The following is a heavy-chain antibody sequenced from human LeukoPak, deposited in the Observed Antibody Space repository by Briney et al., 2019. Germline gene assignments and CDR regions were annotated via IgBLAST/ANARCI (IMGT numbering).Heavy chain of an antibody. V-gene: IGHV1-2*02. CDR1: GYTFTGYY. Sequence: ASVKVSCKASGYTFTGYYLNWVRQAPGQGLEWMGRINPNSGGTNRGQKFQGRVTMTRDTSISTAYLELSRLTFDDTAVYYCARVDAASLAVHYWGQGTLVTVSS. CDR3: ARVDAASLAVHY. D-gene: IGHD6-13*01. J-gene: IGHJ4*02. CDR2: INPNSGGT.